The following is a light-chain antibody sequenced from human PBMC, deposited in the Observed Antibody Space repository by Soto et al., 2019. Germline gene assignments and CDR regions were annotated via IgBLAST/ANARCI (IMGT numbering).Light chain of an antibody. Sequence: DIQMTQSPSSLSASVGDRVTITCRASQDITNYLNWYQQKPGKAPRLLLYDASSLETGVPSRFSGSGSGTDFTFTISSLQPEDIATYYCQHYDHLPITFGQGTRLEI. CDR1: QDITNY. J-gene: IGKJ5*01. V-gene: IGKV1-33*01. CDR3: QHYDHLPIT. CDR2: DAS.